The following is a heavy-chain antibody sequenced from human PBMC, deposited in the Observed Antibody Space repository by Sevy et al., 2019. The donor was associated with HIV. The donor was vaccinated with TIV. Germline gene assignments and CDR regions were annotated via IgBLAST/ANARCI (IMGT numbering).Heavy chain of an antibody. D-gene: IGHD4-17*01. Sequence: GGSLRLSCAASGFTLSDYYMSWIRQAPGKGLEWVSYISGSDNTKYYADSVKGRFTISMDNAKNSLYLQMNSLRAEDTAVYYCARDHVKDGDLGDYYYFAMDVWGQGTTVTVSS. V-gene: IGHV3-11*01. CDR2: ISGSDNTK. CDR3: ARDHVKDGDLGDYYYFAMDV. J-gene: IGHJ6*02. CDR1: GFTLSDYY.